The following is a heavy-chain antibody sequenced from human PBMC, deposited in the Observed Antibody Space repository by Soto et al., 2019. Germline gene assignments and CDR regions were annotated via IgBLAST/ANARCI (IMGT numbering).Heavy chain of an antibody. D-gene: IGHD5-12*01. CDR1: GYTFFTYD. Sequence: QVHLVQSGVEVKTPGASVKVSCQASGYTFFTYDISWVRQAPGQGLEWMGWISTYSGDRKYAQKFQGRVTMTTATSTTTAYLNLSSLPSNDTAVYYCARHHGPTTSENWFDPWGQGTLVTVSS. V-gene: IGHV1-18*01. J-gene: IGHJ5*02. CDR2: ISTYSGDR. CDR3: ARHHGPTTSENWFDP.